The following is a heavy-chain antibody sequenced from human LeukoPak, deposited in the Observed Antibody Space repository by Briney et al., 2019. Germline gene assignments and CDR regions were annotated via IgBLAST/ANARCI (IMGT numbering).Heavy chain of an antibody. CDR1: GYTFTSYA. CDR3: ARDEKVWSGYYVGSYYYYGMDV. J-gene: IGHJ6*02. D-gene: IGHD3-3*01. Sequence: GASVKVSCKPSGYTFTSYAIHWVRQAPGQRLEWMGWINACNGNIKYSQKFQGRVTITRDTSASTANMELSRLRSEDTAVYYCARDEKVWSGYYVGSYYYYGMDVWGQGTTVTVSS. V-gene: IGHV1-3*01. CDR2: INACNGNI.